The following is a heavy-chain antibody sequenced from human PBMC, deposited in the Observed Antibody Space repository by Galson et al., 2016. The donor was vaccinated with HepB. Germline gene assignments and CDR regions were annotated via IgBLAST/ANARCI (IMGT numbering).Heavy chain of an antibody. D-gene: IGHD1-1*01. CDR2: ISTRRTT. J-gene: IGHJ4*02. Sequence: SLRLSCAASGFVFSNFGLSWVRQAPGKGLEWVASISTRRTTYYSDSVQVRFTISRDNSNNTLYPQMNGLRAEDTAVYYCSKERLVRRIFDHWGQGTLLTVSS. CDR3: SKERLVRRIFDH. CDR1: GFVFSNFG. V-gene: IGHV3-23*01.